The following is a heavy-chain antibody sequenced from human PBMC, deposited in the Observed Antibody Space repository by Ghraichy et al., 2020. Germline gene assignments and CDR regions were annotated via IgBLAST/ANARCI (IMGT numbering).Heavy chain of an antibody. CDR1: GGSISGDY. J-gene: IGHJ6*02. CDR3: AREVVGVTRTGGRNYYYYYGMDV. CDR2: IYYSGST. Sequence: ESLNISCTVSGGSISGDYWSWIRQPPGKGLEWIGYIYYSGSTNYNPSLKSRVTISVDTSKNQFSLKLSSVTAADTAVYYCAREVVGVTRTGGRNYYYYYGMDVWGQGTTVTVSS. D-gene: IGHD4-11*01. V-gene: IGHV4-59*01.